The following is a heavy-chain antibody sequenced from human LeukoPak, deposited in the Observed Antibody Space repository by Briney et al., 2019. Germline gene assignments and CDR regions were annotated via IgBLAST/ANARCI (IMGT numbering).Heavy chain of an antibody. Sequence: GGSLRLSCAASGFTFDDYAMHWVRQAPGKGLEWVSGISWNSGSIGYADSVKGRFTISRDNAKNSLYLQMNSLGAEDTALYYCAKDILVGATSGSDYWGQGTLVTVSS. CDR2: ISWNSGSI. V-gene: IGHV3-9*01. D-gene: IGHD1-26*01. CDR1: GFTFDDYA. J-gene: IGHJ4*02. CDR3: AKDILVGATSGSDY.